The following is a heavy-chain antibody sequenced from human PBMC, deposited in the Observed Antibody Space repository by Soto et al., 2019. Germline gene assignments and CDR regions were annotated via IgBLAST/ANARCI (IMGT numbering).Heavy chain of an antibody. CDR2: IYHSGST. J-gene: IGHJ4*02. CDR3: ARATGQQLAYFDY. V-gene: IGHV4-30-2*01. Sequence: QLQLQESGSGLVKPSQTLSLTCAVSGGSISSGGYSWSWIRQPPGKGLEWIGYIYHSGSTYYNPSLKSRVTISVDRSKNQFSLKLSSVTAADTAVYDCARATGQQLAYFDYWGQGTLVTVSS. D-gene: IGHD6-13*01. CDR1: GGSISSGGYS.